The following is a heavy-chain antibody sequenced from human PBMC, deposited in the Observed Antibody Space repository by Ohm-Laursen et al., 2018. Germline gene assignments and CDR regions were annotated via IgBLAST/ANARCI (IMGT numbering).Heavy chain of an antibody. D-gene: IGHD1-14*01. CDR1: GGSISSSSYY. CDR2: IYYSGST. CDR3: ARDPGRWFDP. V-gene: IGHV4-61*05. J-gene: IGHJ5*02. Sequence: GTLSLTCTVSGGSISSSSYYWGWIRQPPGKGLEWVGYIYYSGSTNYNPSLKSRVTISVDTSKNQFSLKLSSVTAADTVVYYCARDPGRWFDPWGQGTLVIVSS.